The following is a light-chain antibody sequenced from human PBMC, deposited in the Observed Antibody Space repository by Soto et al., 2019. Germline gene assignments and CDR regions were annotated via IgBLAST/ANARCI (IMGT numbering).Light chain of an antibody. CDR2: GAS. V-gene: IGKV3-20*01. CDR1: QSVSSSS. J-gene: IGKJ3*01. CDR3: QQYGNAHT. Sequence: EIVLTQSPGTLSLSPGERATLSCRASQSVSSSSLAWYQQKPGQAPRLLIYGASSRATGIPDRFSGSGSGADFTLTISIQEPESLAVSYCQQYGNAHTFGPGTKVEIK.